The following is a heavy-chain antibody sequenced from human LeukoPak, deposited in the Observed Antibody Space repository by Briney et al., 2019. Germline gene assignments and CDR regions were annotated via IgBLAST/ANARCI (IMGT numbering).Heavy chain of an antibody. CDR2: IYTSGST. D-gene: IGHD2-2*01. J-gene: IGHJ6*03. Sequence: SETLSLTCTVSGGSISSGSYYWSWIRQPAGKGLEWIGRIYTSGSTNYNPSLKSRVTISVDTSKNQFSLKLSSVTAADTAVYYCARVVVVPAAIFYYYYCMDVWGKGTTVTVSS. V-gene: IGHV4-61*02. CDR1: GGSISSGSYY. CDR3: ARVVVVPAAIFYYYYCMDV.